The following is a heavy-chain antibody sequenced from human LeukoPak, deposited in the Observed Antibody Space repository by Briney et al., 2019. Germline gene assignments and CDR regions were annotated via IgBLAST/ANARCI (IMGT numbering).Heavy chain of an antibody. J-gene: IGHJ4*02. CDR1: GYSFSNYP. D-gene: IGHD3-16*01. Sequence: ASVKVSCKASGYSFSNYPIHWARQAPGQGLEWMGWINTDNGNTKSSQQFQGRVTITRDTSASTAYMELSSLRSEDTAVYYCARDLVSIIFTYGGASGCGYWGQGTLVTVSS. CDR2: INTDNGNT. CDR3: ARDLVSIIFTYGGASGCGY. V-gene: IGHV1-3*04.